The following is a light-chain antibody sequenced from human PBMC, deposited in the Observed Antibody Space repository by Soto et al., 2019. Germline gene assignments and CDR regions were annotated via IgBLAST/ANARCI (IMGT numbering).Light chain of an antibody. Sequence: DIQMTQSPSSLSASVGDRITITCRASQTRRTFINWYQQKPGKAPRLLIYATSTLQSGVPSRFSGRDSGADFTLTINNLQPEDFATYYCQQPPHTFGLGTKVEIK. CDR1: QTRRTF. CDR2: ATS. CDR3: QQPPHT. J-gene: IGKJ2*01. V-gene: IGKV1-39*01.